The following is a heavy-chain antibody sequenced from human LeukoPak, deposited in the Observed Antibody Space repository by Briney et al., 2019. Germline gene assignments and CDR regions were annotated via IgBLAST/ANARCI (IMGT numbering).Heavy chain of an antibody. Sequence: ASVKVSCKASGYTVTSYYMHWVRQATGQGLEWMGWMNPNSGNTGYAQKFQGRVTMTRNTSISTAYMELSSLRSEDTAVYYCARGFVLRFLEWSNYYYYYGMDVWGQGTTVTVSS. CDR3: ARGFVLRFLEWSNYYYYYGMDV. CDR1: GYTVTSYY. D-gene: IGHD3-3*01. J-gene: IGHJ6*02. V-gene: IGHV1-8*02. CDR2: MNPNSGNT.